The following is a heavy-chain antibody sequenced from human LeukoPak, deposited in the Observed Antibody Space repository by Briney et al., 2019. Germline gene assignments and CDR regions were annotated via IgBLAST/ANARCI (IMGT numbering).Heavy chain of an antibody. J-gene: IGHJ4*02. D-gene: IGHD3-10*01. CDR2: IRYDGSNK. CDR3: ARNGRVRRVVKDLFEY. CDR1: GFTFDDYA. Sequence: GGSLRLSCAASGFTFDDYAMHWVRQAPGKGLEWVAFIRYDGSNKYYADSVKGRFTISRDNSKNTLYLQMNSLRDDDTAMYYCARNGRVRRVVKDLFEYWGQGTLVAVSS. V-gene: IGHV3-30*02.